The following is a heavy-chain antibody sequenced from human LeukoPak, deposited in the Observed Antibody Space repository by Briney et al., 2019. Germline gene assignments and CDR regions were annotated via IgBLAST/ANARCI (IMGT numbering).Heavy chain of an antibody. CDR1: GGSISSYY. J-gene: IGHJ3*02. CDR3: ARPREMPTTTAAFDI. Sequence: SETLSLTCTVSGGSISSYYWSWIRQPPGKGLEWIGYIYYSGSTNYNPSLKSRVTISVDTSKNQFSLKLSSVTAADTAVYYCARPREMPTTTAAFDIWGQGTMVTVSS. CDR2: IYYSGST. V-gene: IGHV4-59*01. D-gene: IGHD5-24*01.